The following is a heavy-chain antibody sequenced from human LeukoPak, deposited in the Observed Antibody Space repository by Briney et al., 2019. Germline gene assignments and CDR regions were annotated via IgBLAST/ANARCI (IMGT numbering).Heavy chain of an antibody. CDR2: ISWNSGSI. J-gene: IGHJ6*02. D-gene: IGHD3-22*01. CDR3: AKENGSGFLWPTYGMDV. V-gene: IGHV3-9*01. CDR1: GFTFDDYA. Sequence: GRSLRLSCAASGFTFDDYAMHWVRQAPGKGLEWVSGISWNSGSIGYADSVKGRFTTSRDNAKNSLYLQMNSLRAEDTALYYCAKENGSGFLWPTYGMDVWGQGTTVTVSS.